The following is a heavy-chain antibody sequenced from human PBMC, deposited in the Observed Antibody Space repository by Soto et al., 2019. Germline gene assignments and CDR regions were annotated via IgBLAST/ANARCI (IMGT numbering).Heavy chain of an antibody. CDR2: IIPIFGTA. D-gene: IGHD1-20*01. Sequence: SVKVSCKASGGTFSSYAISWVRQAPGQGLEWMGGIIPIFGTANYAQKFQGRVTITADESTSTAYMELSSLRSEDTAVYYCASITGNIVSYYYSYGMDVWGQGTTVTVSS. J-gene: IGHJ6*02. V-gene: IGHV1-69*13. CDR3: ASITGNIVSYYYSYGMDV. CDR1: GGTFSSYA.